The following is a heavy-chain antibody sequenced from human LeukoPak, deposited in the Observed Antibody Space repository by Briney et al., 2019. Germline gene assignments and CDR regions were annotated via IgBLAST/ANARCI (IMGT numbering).Heavy chain of an antibody. CDR1: GFTFSNYG. CDR2: ISYDGSNK. D-gene: IGHD3-3*01. CDR3: ARDHRFFYDLWSGLGYAMDV. V-gene: IGHV3-30*03. J-gene: IGHJ6*02. Sequence: SGGSLRLSCAASGFTFSNYGMHWVRQAPGKGLEWVAVISYDGSNKYYADSVKGRFTISRDNSKNTLYLQMKSLRAGDTAVYYCARDHRFFYDLWSGLGYAMDVWGQGTTVTVSS.